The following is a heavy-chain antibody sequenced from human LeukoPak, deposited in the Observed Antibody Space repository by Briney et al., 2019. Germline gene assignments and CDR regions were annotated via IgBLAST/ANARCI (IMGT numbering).Heavy chain of an antibody. V-gene: IGHV3-64*01. D-gene: IGHD3-10*01. J-gene: IGHJ4*02. CDR2: ISTYGGST. CDR1: GFSFSNYA. Sequence: GSLRLSCAASGFSFSNYAMHWVRQAPGKGLEYVSRISTYGGSTYHANSVKGRFTISRDNSKNTLYLQMGSLRTEDMAVYYCATSLIWFGELSAPFDYWGQGTLVTVSS. CDR3: ATSLIWFGELSAPFDY.